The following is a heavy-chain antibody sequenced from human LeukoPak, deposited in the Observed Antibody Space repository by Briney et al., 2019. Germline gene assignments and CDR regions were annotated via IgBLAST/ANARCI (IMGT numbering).Heavy chain of an antibody. V-gene: IGHV3-23*01. Sequence: GGSLRLSCEASGFTFSSYAMHWVRQAPGKGLEWVSSISGSGGNIYYADSVKGRFTISRDNSKNTLYLQMKSLRDDDTAVYYCAKSRSGYALFDYWGQGTLVTVSS. J-gene: IGHJ4*02. CDR1: GFTFSSYA. CDR3: AKSRSGYALFDY. D-gene: IGHD5-12*01. CDR2: ISGSGGNI.